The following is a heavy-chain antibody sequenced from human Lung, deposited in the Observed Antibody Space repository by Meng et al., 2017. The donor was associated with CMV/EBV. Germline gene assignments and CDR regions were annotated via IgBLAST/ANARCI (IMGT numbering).Heavy chain of an antibody. J-gene: IGHJ6*02. Sequence: LXCAVYGGSFSGYYWSWIRQPPGKGLEWIGEINHSGSTNYNPSLKSRVTISVDTSKNQFSLKLSSVTAADTAVYYCATIAAAERNGMDVWGHGTTVTVSS. D-gene: IGHD6-13*01. CDR3: ATIAAAERNGMDV. V-gene: IGHV4-34*01. CDR2: INHSGST. CDR1: GGSFSGYY.